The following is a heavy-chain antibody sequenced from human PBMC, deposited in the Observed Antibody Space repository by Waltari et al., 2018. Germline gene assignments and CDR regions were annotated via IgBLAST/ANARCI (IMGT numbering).Heavy chain of an antibody. CDR3: AKPADCSGGSCYYYYYYMDV. CDR1: GFPYSSHG. V-gene: IGHV3-33*06. Sequence: QAQLVESGGGVVQPGRSPRLSCSAPGFPYSSHGMTWARPDQGTGLAGVAVIWYDGSNKYYADSVKGRFTISRDNSKNTLYLQMNSLRAEDTAVYYCAKPADCSGGSCYYYYYYMDVWGKGTTVTVSS. J-gene: IGHJ6*03. D-gene: IGHD2-15*01. CDR2: IWYDGSNK.